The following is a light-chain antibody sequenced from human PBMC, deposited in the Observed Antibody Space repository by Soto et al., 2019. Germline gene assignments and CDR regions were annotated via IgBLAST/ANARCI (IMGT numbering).Light chain of an antibody. Sequence: EVMFTQSPAFLSVSPGERATLSCRASQSVSTNLAWYQQQPGQPPRLLIYGASTRGTGVPARFSGSGSGTDFTLTISSLQSEDFAVYYCQQYDNWPPLTFGQGTRLEIK. V-gene: IGKV3-15*01. CDR2: GAS. CDR3: QQYDNWPPLT. CDR1: QSVSTN. J-gene: IGKJ5*01.